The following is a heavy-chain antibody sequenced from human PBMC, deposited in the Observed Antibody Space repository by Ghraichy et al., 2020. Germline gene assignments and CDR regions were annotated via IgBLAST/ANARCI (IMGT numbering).Heavy chain of an antibody. J-gene: IGHJ6*03. CDR1: GYTFTNYD. D-gene: IGHD7-27*01. Sequence: ASVKVSCKASGYTFTNYDINWVRQAPGQGLEWMGWMNPDSGNAGYAQKFQGRVTMTRKTSISTAYLEVSSLRSDDTAVYYCARGLYRNWEIYYYYMDFWSEGTPVSVSS. CDR3: ARGLYRNWEIYYYYMDF. V-gene: IGHV1-8*01. CDR2: MNPDSGNA.